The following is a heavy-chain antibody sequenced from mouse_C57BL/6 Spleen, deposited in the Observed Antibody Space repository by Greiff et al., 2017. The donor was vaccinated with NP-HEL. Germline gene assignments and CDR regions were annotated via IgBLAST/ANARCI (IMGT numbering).Heavy chain of an antibody. D-gene: IGHD2-2*01. Sequence: VQLQQSGPELVKPGASVKIPCKASGYTFTDYNMDWVKQSHGKSLEWIGDINPNNGGTIYNQKFKGKATLTVDKSSSTAYMELRSLTSEDTAVYYCARWEVTTKFYAMDYWGQGTSVTVSS. CDR3: ARWEVTTKFYAMDY. CDR1: GYTFTDYN. CDR2: INPNNGGT. J-gene: IGHJ4*01. V-gene: IGHV1-18*01.